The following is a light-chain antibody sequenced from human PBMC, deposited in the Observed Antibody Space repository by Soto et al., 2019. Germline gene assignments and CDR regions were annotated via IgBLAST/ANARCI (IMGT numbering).Light chain of an antibody. CDR3: QHYKNGPPTYT. J-gene: IGKJ2*01. Sequence: IQMTQSPSSLSASVGDRVTITCQASQDISNYLNWYQQKPGKAPKLLIYDASNLQRGAPSRCSGAGSGTVFTFTISSLQPEDLATYYCQHYKNGPPTYTFGQGTKLEIK. CDR1: QDISNY. CDR2: DAS. V-gene: IGKV1-33*01.